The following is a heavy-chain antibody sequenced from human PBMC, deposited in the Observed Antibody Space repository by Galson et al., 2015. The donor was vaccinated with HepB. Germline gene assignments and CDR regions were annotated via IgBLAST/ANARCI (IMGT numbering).Heavy chain of an antibody. CDR1: GFSLSTSGMC. D-gene: IGHD3-10*01. J-gene: IGHJ5*02. V-gene: IGHV2-70*11. CDR3: ARMYYYGSGTDNWFDP. Sequence: PALVTPTQTLTLPCTFSGFSLSTSGMCVSWIRQPPGKALEWLARIDWADDKYYSTSLKTRLTISKDTSKNQVVLTMTNMDPVDTATYYCARMYYYGSGTDNWFDPWGQGTLVTVSS. CDR2: IDWADDK.